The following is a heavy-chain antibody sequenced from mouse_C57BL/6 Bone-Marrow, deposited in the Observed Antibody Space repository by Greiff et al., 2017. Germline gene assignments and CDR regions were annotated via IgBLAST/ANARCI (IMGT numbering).Heavy chain of an antibody. D-gene: IGHD2-1*01. Sequence: QVQLQQSGAELARPGASVKLSCKASGYTFTSYGISWVKQRTGQGLEWIGEIYPRSGNTYYNEKFKGKATLTADKSSSTAYMELRSLTSEDSAVYFGVYYVNFLAYWGQGTLVTVSA. CDR2: IYPRSGNT. CDR3: VYYVNFLAY. V-gene: IGHV1-81*01. J-gene: IGHJ3*01. CDR1: GYTFTSYG.